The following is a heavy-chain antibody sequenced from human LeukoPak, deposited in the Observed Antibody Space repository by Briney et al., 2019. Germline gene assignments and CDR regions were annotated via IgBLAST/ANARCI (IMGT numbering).Heavy chain of an antibody. CDR1: GFTFSSYG. CDR3: AKGRDSSSWYGSQDY. J-gene: IGHJ4*02. CDR2: ISYDGSNK. V-gene: IGHV3-30*18. Sequence: PGGSLRLSCAASGFTFSSYGIHWVRQAPGKGLEWVAVISYDGSNKYYADSVKGRFTISRDNSKNTLYLQMSSLRAEDTAVYYCAKGRDSSSWYGSQDYWGQGTLVTVSS. D-gene: IGHD6-13*01.